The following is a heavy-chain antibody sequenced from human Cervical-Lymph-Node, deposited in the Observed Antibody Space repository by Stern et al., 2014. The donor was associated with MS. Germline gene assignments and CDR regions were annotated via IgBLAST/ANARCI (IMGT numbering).Heavy chain of an antibody. CDR3: AREPRGQQGGFDP. CDR1: GFTVSSNY. Sequence: EVQLVESGGGLIPRGGSLRLSCVASGFTVSSNYMSWVRPAPGKGLEWVSVIYIGGSTYYADSVKGRFTISRDNSKNTLYLQMNSLRVDDTAVYYCAREPRGQQGGFDPWGQGTLVTVSS. CDR2: IYIGGST. J-gene: IGHJ5*02. V-gene: IGHV3-53*01.